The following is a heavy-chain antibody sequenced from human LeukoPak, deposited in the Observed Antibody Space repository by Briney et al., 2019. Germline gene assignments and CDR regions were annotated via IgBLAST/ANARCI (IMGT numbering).Heavy chain of an antibody. CDR1: GGSISSYY. V-gene: IGHV4-4*07. CDR3: ARDIAYCGGDCYDPTEFDP. J-gene: IGHJ5*02. D-gene: IGHD2-21*02. CDR2: IYTSGST. Sequence: SETLSLTCTVSGGSISSYYWSWIRQPAGKGLEWIGCIYTSGSTNYNPSLKSRVTMSVDTSKNQFSLKLSSVTAADTAVYYCARDIAYCGGDCYDPTEFDPWGQGTLVTVSS.